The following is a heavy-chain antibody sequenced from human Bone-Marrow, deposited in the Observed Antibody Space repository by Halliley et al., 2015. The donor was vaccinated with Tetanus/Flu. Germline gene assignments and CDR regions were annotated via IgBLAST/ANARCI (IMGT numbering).Heavy chain of an antibody. CDR1: GSSISSFY. V-gene: IGHV4-59*01. CDR2: VYYSGSA. Sequence: LRLSCSVSGSSISSFYWSWIRQPPGKELEWIGYVYYSGSANYNPSLKSRLTISLDASKSQFSLRLTSVTAADTAVYYCARENDFGDSFDYWGQGILVTVSS. CDR3: ARENDFGDSFDY. J-gene: IGHJ4*02. D-gene: IGHD4-17*01.